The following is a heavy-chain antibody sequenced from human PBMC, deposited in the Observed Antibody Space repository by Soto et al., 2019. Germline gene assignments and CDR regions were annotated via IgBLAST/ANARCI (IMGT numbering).Heavy chain of an antibody. D-gene: IGHD2-21*02. V-gene: IGHV1-3*01. CDR1: GYTFTSYA. CDR2: INAGNGNT. CDR3: AHLNCGGDCYSDY. J-gene: IGHJ4*02. Sequence: QVQLVQSGAEVKKPGASVKVSCKASGYTFTSYAMHWVRQAPGQRLEWMGWINAGNGNTKYSQKFQGRVTITRDTPARTAYMELSSLRSEDTAVYYCAHLNCGGDCYSDYWGQGTLVTVSS.